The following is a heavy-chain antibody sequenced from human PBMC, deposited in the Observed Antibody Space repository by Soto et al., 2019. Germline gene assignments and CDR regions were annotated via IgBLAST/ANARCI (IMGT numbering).Heavy chain of an antibody. Sequence: ALVKVSCKASGGTFSSYAISWVRQAPGQGLEWMGGIIPIFGTANYAQKFQGRVTITADESTSTAYMELSSLRSEDTAVYYCARLWEPPAELLQYYYGMDVWGQGTTVTVSS. V-gene: IGHV1-69*13. J-gene: IGHJ6*02. CDR3: ARLWEPPAELLQYYYGMDV. CDR1: GGTFSSYA. CDR2: IIPIFGTA. D-gene: IGHD1-26*01.